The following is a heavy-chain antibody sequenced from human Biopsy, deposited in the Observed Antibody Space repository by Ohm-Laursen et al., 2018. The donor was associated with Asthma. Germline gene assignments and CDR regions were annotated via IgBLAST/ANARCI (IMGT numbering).Heavy chain of an antibody. CDR2: MYHSGSP. V-gene: IGHV4-39*01. Sequence: GTLSLTCTVSGGSITSSSYYWGWIRQPPGKGMEWIGCMYHSGSPYYHPSLKSRATISVDTSKNQLSLKMSSVTAADTAVYFCVRHQYSSSWSTFDYWGQGALVTVSS. CDR1: GGSITSSSYY. J-gene: IGHJ4*02. D-gene: IGHD3-22*01. CDR3: VRHQYSSSWSTFDY.